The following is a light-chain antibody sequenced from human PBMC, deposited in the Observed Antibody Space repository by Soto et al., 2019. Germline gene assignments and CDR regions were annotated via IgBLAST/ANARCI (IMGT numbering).Light chain of an antibody. J-gene: IGKJ1*01. V-gene: IGKV3-20*01. CDR2: TAS. Sequence: EIVLTQSPGTLSLSPGARATLSCRASQSVASSFIAWFQQKPGQPPRLLIYTASSRAPGIPDRFTASGSGTDFTLTISRLEPEDFAVYYCQYYGNSPLTFGQGTKVDFK. CDR3: QYYGNSPLT. CDR1: QSVASSF.